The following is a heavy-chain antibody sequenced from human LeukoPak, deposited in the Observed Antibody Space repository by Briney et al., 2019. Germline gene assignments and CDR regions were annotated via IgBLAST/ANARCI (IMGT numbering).Heavy chain of an antibody. J-gene: IGHJ4*02. Sequence: GGSLRLPCAASGITFSFYAMSWVRQAPGKGLEWVSGISGSGGSTNYADSVKGRFTISRDNSKNTLYLQMNSLRAEDTAVYYCAKDLRAMIVVVFDYWGQGTLVTVSS. V-gene: IGHV3-23*01. D-gene: IGHD3-22*01. CDR3: AKDLRAMIVVVFDY. CDR2: ISGSGGST. CDR1: GITFSFYA.